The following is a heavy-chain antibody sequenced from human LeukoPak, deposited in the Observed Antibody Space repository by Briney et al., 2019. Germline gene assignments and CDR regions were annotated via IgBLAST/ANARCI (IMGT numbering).Heavy chain of an antibody. CDR3: AKEGVVVVVPAAPIDY. CDR1: GFTFSSYA. CDR2: ISGSGGST. D-gene: IGHD2-2*01. Sequence: GGSLRLSCAASGFTFSSYAMSWVRQAPGKGLEWVSAISGSGGSTYYADFVKGRFTISRDNSKNTLYLQMNSLRAEDTAVYYCAKEGVVVVVPAAPIDYWGQGTLVTVSS. J-gene: IGHJ4*02. V-gene: IGHV3-23*01.